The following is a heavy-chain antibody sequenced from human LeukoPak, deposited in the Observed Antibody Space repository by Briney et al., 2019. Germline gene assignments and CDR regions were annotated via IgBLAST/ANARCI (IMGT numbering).Heavy chain of an antibody. CDR2: LYYSGSP. J-gene: IGHJ4*02. Sequence: PSETLSLTCTVSGGSITSSSYYWGWIRQPPGKGLEWIGSLYYSGSPYYNPSLKSRVTISVDTSKNHFSLKLNSVTAADTAVYYYARRLKTAVAEYYFDYWGQGTLVTVSS. D-gene: IGHD6-19*01. V-gene: IGHV4-39*02. CDR1: GGSITSSSYY. CDR3: ARRLKTAVAEYYFDY.